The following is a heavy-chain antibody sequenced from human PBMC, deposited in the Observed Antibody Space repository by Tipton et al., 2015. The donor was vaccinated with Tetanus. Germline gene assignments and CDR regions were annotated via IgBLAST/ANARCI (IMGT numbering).Heavy chain of an antibody. CDR1: GFTVSSNY. V-gene: IGHV3-53*01. J-gene: IGHJ3*02. D-gene: IGHD3-10*01. CDR2: IYSGGST. CDR3: ARESQPHLLWFGEDAFDI. Sequence: SLRLSCAASGFTVSSNYMSWVRQAPGKGLEWVSVIYSGGSTYYADSVKGRFTISRDNSKNTLYLQMNSLRAEDTAVYYCARESQPHLLWFGEDAFDIWGQGTMVTVSS.